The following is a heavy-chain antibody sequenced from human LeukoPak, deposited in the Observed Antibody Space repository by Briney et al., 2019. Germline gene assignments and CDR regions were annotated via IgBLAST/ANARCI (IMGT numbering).Heavy chain of an antibody. CDR2: ISSSGSTI. CDR3: AKDSGTGYYDSSGYYSDY. V-gene: IGHV3-48*01. J-gene: IGHJ4*02. CDR1: GFTFSSYW. D-gene: IGHD3-22*01. Sequence: GGSLRLSCAASGFTFSSYWMTWVRQAPGKGLEWVSYISSSGSTIYYADSVKGRFTISRDNSKNTLYLQMNSLRAEDTAVYYCAKDSGTGYYDSSGYYSDYWGQGTLVTVSS.